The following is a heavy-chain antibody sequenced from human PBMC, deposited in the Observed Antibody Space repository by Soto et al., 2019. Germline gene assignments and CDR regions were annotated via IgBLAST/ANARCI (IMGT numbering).Heavy chain of an antibody. CDR3: AKIYGSVSPH. J-gene: IGHJ4*02. CDR1: DFTFTGPF. Sequence: EVQLLESGGGLAQPGGSRRLSCAASDFTFTGPFMSWVRQPPGKGLEWVSIMFSGGSTDYADSVKGRLISSRDNSKNILYLQMTNLRAEDAATYYCAKIYGSVSPHWGQGALVIVSS. V-gene: IGHV3-53*01. CDR2: MFSGGST. D-gene: IGHD3-10*01.